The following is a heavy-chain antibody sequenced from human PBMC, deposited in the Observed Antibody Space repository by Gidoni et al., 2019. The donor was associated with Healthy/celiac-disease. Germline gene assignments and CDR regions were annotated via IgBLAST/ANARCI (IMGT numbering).Heavy chain of an antibody. D-gene: IGHD3-10*01. Sequence: QLQLQESGSGLVKPSQTLSLTCAVSGCSISSGGYSWSWIRQPPGKGLEWIGYIYHSGSTYYNPSLKSRVTISVDRSKNQFSLKLSSVTAADTAVYYCARAYSWVRGVSPFDYWGQGTLVTVSS. J-gene: IGHJ4*02. CDR1: GCSISSGGYS. CDR2: IYHSGST. CDR3: ARAYSWVRGVSPFDY. V-gene: IGHV4-30-2*01.